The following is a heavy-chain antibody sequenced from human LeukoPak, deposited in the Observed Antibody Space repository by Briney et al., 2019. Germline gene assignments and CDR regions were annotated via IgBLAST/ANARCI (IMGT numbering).Heavy chain of an antibody. CDR2: IYYSGST. CDR1: GGSISSGDYY. CDR3: ARHIKPTYYYDSSGYYGGEIDY. V-gene: IGHV4-39*01. D-gene: IGHD3-22*01. J-gene: IGHJ4*02. Sequence: SETLSLTCTVSGGSISSGDYYWSWIRQPPGKGLEWIGYIYYSGSTYYNPSLKSRVTISVDTSKNQFSLKLSSVTAADTAVYYCARHIKPTYYYDSSGYYGGEIDYWGQGTLVTVSS.